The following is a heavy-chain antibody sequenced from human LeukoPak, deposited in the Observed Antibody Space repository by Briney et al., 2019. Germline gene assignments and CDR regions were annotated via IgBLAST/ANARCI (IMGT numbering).Heavy chain of an antibody. D-gene: IGHD4-17*01. CDR2: IYHSGTT. J-gene: IGHJ4*02. CDR3: ARHYDYGQSMPFDY. Sequence: SETLSLTCAVSDFSIRSPYYWGWIRQPPGKGLEWIGSIYHSGTTYYNPSPKSRVTISVDTSKNQLSPRLRSVTAADTAVYYCARHYDYGQSMPFDYWGQGSLVTVSS. CDR1: DFSIRSPYY. V-gene: IGHV4-38-2*01.